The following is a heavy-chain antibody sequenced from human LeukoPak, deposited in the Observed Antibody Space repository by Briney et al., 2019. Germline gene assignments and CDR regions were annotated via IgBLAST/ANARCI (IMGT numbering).Heavy chain of an antibody. D-gene: IGHD3-22*01. Sequence: SETLSLTCTVSGDSMSSHFWGWFRQPPGKGLEWIGTIYYSGSTYYKPSLKSRVTISVDTSKNQFSLKLNSVTATDTAVYYCARAVDSSGFSSFQHWARAPWSPSPQ. CDR1: GDSMSSHF. CDR2: IYYSGST. CDR3: ARAVDSSGFSSFQH. V-gene: IGHV4-59*04. J-gene: IGHJ1*01.